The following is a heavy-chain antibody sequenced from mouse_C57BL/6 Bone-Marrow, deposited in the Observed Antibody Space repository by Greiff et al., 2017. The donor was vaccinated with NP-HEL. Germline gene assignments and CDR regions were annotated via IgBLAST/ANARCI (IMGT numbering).Heavy chain of an antibody. V-gene: IGHV2-4*01. CDR2: IWSGGST. CDR3: AKNLGGIYYAMDY. J-gene: IGHJ4*01. Sequence: VQVVESGPGLVQPSQSLSITCTVSGFSLTSYGVHWVRQPPGKGLEWLGVIWSGGSTDYNAAFISRLSISKDNSKSQVFFKMNSLQADDTAIYYCAKNLGGIYYAMDYWGQGTSVTVSS. CDR1: GFSLTSYG.